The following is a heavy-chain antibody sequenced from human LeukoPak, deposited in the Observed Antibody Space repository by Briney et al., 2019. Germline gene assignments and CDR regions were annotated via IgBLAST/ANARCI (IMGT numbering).Heavy chain of an antibody. D-gene: IGHD3-10*01. J-gene: IGHJ4*02. Sequence: ASVKVSCKASGYTFTGYYMHWVRQAPGQGLEWMGGIIPIFGTANYAQKFQGRVTITADESTSTAYMELSSLRSKDTAVYYCARKPREGYFDYWGQGTLVTVSS. CDR2: IIPIFGTA. CDR3: ARKPREGYFDY. V-gene: IGHV1-69*13. CDR1: GYTFTGYY.